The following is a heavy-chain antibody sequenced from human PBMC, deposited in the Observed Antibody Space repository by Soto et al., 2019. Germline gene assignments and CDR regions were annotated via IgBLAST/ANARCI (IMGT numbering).Heavy chain of an antibody. J-gene: IGHJ5*02. CDR1: GGSISSYY. CDR3: ARAVYWLGTPLTGPGGGFDP. CDR2: IYYSGST. V-gene: IGHV4-59*01. Sequence: LSLPCTVSGGSISSYYWSWIRQPPGKGLEWIGYIYYSGSTNYNPSLKSRVTISVDTSKNQFSLKLSSVTAADTAVYYCARAVYWLGTPLTGPGGGFDPWGQGTLVTVSS. D-gene: IGHD3-10*01.